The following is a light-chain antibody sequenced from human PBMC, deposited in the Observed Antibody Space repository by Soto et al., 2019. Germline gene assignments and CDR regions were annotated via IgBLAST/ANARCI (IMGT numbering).Light chain of an antibody. Sequence: SYELTQPPSVSVSPGQTARIPCFGDALSKQYVSWYQQRPGQAPVLVIYKDTERPSGIPERFSGSTSGTTVTLTIGGVQAEDEADYFCQSADNSGSNYVFGTGTKVTVL. V-gene: IGLV3-25*03. CDR1: ALSKQY. J-gene: IGLJ1*01. CDR2: KDT. CDR3: QSADNSGSNYV.